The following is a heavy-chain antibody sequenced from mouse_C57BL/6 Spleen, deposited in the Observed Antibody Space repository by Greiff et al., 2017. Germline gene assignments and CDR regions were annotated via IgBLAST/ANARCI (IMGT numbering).Heavy chain of an antibody. J-gene: IGHJ1*03. CDR2: IYPGSGNT. V-gene: IGHV1-76*01. D-gene: IGHD1-1*01. CDR3: ARGNYYGRASYWYFDV. Sequence: VQLVESGAELVRPGASVKLSCKASGYTFTDYYINWVKQRPGQGLEWIARIYPGSGNTYYNEKFKGKATLTAETSSTTAYMQLSSLTSEDSAVYFCARGNYYGRASYWYFDVWGTGTTVTVSS. CDR1: GYTFTDYY.